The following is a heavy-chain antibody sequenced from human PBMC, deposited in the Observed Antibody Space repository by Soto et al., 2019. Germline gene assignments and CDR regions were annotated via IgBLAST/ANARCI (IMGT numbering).Heavy chain of an antibody. V-gene: IGHV4-59*08. D-gene: IGHD7-27*01. J-gene: IGHJ4*02. CDR2: IYYSGST. Sequence: SETLSLTCTVSGGSISSYYWSWIRQPPGKGLEWIGYIYYSGSTNYNPSLKSRVTISVDTSKNQFSLKLSSVTVADTAVYYCGRRWGRTFDYSGQGTLVTVSS. CDR1: GGSISSYY. CDR3: GRRWGRTFDY.